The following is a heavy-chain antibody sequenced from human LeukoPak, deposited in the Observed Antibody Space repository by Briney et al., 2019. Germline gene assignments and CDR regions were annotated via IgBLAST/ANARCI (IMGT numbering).Heavy chain of an antibody. CDR2: IWYDGSNK. J-gene: IGHJ4*01. D-gene: IGHD1-26*01. Sequence: GGSLRLSCAASGFTFSSYGMHWVRQAPGKGLEWVAVIWYDGSNKYYADSVKGRFTISRDNSKNTLYLQMNSLRAEDTAVYYCARDPGIMGATLSFDYWGQEPWSPSPQ. CDR1: GFTFSSYG. V-gene: IGHV3-33*01. CDR3: ARDPGIMGATLSFDY.